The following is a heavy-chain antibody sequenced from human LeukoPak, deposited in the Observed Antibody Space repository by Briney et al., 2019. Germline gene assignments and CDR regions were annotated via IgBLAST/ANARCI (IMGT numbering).Heavy chain of an antibody. D-gene: IGHD5-18*01. J-gene: IGHJ4*02. CDR2: ISAYDGNT. V-gene: IGHV1-18*01. CDR3: ARAVRGYSYAYLPY. CDR1: GYTFSSYG. Sequence: ASVKVSCKASGYTFSSYGISWVRQAPAQGPEWMGWISAYDGNTDYAQNLQGRVTMTTDTSTSTAYMELRSLRSDDTAVYYCARAVRGYSYAYLPYWGQGTLVTVSS.